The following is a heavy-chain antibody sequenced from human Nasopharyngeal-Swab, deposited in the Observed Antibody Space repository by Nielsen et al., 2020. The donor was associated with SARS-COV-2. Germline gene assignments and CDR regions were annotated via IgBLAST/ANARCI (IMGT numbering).Heavy chain of an antibody. CDR1: GYTSTSHD. D-gene: IGHD6-25*01. Sequence: ASVKVSCKASGYTSTSHDINWVRQAPGQGLEWMGWISAYNGRTYYAQKFQGRVTMTTDTSTSTAYMDLRSLRSDDTAVYYCARDPRGPDYWGQGTLVTVSS. V-gene: IGHV1-18*04. CDR2: ISAYNGRT. CDR3: ARDPRGPDY. J-gene: IGHJ4*02.